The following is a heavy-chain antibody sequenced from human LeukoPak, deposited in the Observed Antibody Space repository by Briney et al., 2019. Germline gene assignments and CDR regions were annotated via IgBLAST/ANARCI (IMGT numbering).Heavy chain of an antibody. J-gene: IGHJ4*02. Sequence: PGGSLRLSCAASGFTFSSYAMSWVRQAPGKGLEWVSAISGSGGSTYSADSVKGRFTISRDNSKNTLYLQMNSLRAEDTAVYYCAKVRHYYVSSGLELFYFDYWGQGTLVTVSS. D-gene: IGHD3-22*01. CDR2: ISGSGGST. V-gene: IGHV3-23*01. CDR3: AKVRHYYVSSGLELFYFDY. CDR1: GFTFSSYA.